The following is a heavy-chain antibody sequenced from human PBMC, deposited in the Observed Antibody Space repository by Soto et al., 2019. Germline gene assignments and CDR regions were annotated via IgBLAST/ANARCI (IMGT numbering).Heavy chain of an antibody. Sequence: SSTXSLTGTFCVWSGYSRSYSWWWNRQPPGKGLEWIGSIYYSGSTYYNPSLKSRVTISVAKSKNQFSLKLSSVAAADTALYYCARLTKEFRRIVEYCGQRTLV. CDR3: ARLTKEFRRIVEY. CDR1: VWSGYSRSYS. D-gene: IGHD2-8*01. CDR2: IYYSGST. V-gene: IGHV4-39*01. J-gene: IGHJ4*02.